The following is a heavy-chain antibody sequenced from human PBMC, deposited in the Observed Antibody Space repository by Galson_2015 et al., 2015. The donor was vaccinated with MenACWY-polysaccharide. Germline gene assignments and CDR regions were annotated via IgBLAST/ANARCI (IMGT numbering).Heavy chain of an antibody. CDR2: IKKDGSEK. J-gene: IGHJ6*02. CDR3: ARGRYAMDV. V-gene: IGHV3-7*01. CDR1: GFTFSSYW. Sequence: SLRLSCAGSGFTFSSYWMTWVRQAPGKGLEWVANIKKDGSEKYYVDSVKGRFTISRDNSKNSLYLQMHSLRAEDTAVYSCARGRYAMDVSGQGTPVTVSS.